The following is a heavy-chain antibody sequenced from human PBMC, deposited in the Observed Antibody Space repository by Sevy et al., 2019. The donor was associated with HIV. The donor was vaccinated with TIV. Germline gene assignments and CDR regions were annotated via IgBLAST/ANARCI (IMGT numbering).Heavy chain of an antibody. CDR2: IYYSGST. Sequence: SETLSLTCTVSGGSISSYYWSWIRQPPGKGLEWIGYIYYSGSTNYNPSLKSRVTISVDTSKNLFSLKLSSVTAADTAVYDWARDGGTKYYDFWSGYYLNYYYYGMDVWGQGTTVTVSS. V-gene: IGHV4-59*01. J-gene: IGHJ6*02. CDR3: ARDGGTKYYDFWSGYYLNYYYYGMDV. CDR1: GGSISSYY. D-gene: IGHD3-3*01.